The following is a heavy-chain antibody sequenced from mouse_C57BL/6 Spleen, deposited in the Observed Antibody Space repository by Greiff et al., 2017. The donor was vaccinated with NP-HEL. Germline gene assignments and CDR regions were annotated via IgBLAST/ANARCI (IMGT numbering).Heavy chain of an antibody. D-gene: IGHD1-1*01. CDR1: GYTFTSYW. CDR2: IHPSDSDT. V-gene: IGHV1-74*01. Sequence: QVQLQQPGAELVKPGASVKVSCKASGYTFTSYWMHWVKQRPGQGLEWIGRIHPSDSDTNYNQKFKGKATLTVDKSSSTAYMQLSSLTSKDSTVYYCAYYYGRSYVDYAMDYWGQGTSVTVSS. J-gene: IGHJ4*01. CDR3: AYYYGRSYVDYAMDY.